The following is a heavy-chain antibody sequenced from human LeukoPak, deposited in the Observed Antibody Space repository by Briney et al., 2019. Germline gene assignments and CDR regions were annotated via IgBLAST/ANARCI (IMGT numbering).Heavy chain of an antibody. CDR1: GGSISSYY. J-gene: IGHJ5*02. CDR2: IYYSGST. CDR3: AKDSRPYSSSWYNWFDP. D-gene: IGHD6-13*01. Sequence: PSETLSLTCTVSGGSISSYYWSWIRQPPGKGLEWIGYIYYSGSTNYNPSLKSRVTISVDTSKNQFSLKLSSVTAADTAVYYCAKDSRPYSSSWYNWFDPWGQGTLVTVSS. V-gene: IGHV4-59*01.